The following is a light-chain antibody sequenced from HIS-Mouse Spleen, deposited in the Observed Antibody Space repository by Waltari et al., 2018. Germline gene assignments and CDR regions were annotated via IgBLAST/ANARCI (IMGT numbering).Light chain of an antibody. CDR2: QDS. J-gene: IGLJ2*01. CDR3: QAWDSSIYVV. Sequence: SYELTQPSSVSVSPGQTARTTCSGDKLGDKYAFWYQQKQGQSPVLVIYQDSKRPSGIPERFSGSNSGNTATLTISGTQAMDEADYYCQAWDSSIYVVFGGGTKLTVL. CDR1: KLGDKY. V-gene: IGLV3-1*01.